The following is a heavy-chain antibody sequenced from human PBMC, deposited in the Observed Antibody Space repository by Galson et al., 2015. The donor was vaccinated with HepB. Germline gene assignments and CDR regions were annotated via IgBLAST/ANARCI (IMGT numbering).Heavy chain of an antibody. CDR1: GFTFSSYA. CDR2: ISYDGSNK. V-gene: IGHV3-30-3*01. CDR3: ARAYSGSYPGRDYYGMDV. D-gene: IGHD1-26*01. Sequence: SLRLSCAASGFTFSSYAMHWVRQAPGKGLEWVAVISYDGSNKYYADSVKGRFTISRDNSKNTLYLQMNSLRAEDTAVYYCARAYSGSYPGRDYYGMDVWAKGPRSPSP. J-gene: IGHJ6*02.